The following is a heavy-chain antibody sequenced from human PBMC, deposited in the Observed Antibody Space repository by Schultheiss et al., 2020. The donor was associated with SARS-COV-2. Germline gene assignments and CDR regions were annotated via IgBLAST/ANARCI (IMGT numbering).Heavy chain of an antibody. CDR1: GGSISSGGYY. CDR3: ARWVVRQWLVPDDY. CDR2: IYYSGST. V-gene: IGHV4-30-4*01. D-gene: IGHD6-19*01. J-gene: IGHJ4*02. Sequence: SETLSLTCTVSGGSISSGGYYWSWIRQHPGKGLEWIGYIYYSGSTYYNPSLKSRVTISVDKSKNQFSLKLSSVTAADTAVYYCARWVVRQWLVPDDYWGQGTLVTVSS.